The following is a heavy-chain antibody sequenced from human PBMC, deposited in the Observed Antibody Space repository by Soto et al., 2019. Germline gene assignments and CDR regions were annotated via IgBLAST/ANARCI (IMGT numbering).Heavy chain of an antibody. CDR2: IIPIFGTA. CDR1: GGTFSSYA. V-gene: IGHV1-69*06. CDR3: ERGSALGLYYYDSSVSYYYYGLDV. Sequence: QVQLVQSGAEVKKPGSSVKVSCKASGGTFSSYAISWVRQAPGQGLEWVGGIIPIFGTANYAQKFQGRVTITAYKSTSTGYMELSSLRSEDTAVYYCERGSALGLYYYDSSVSYYYYGLDVWGQGTTVTVSS. J-gene: IGHJ6*02. D-gene: IGHD3-22*01.